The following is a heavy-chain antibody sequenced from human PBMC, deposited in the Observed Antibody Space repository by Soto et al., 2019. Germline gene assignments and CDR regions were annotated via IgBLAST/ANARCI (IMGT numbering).Heavy chain of an antibody. D-gene: IGHD5-12*01. CDR1: GGSISSGDYY. CDR2: IYYSGST. Sequence: PSETLSLTCTVSGGSISSGDYYWSWIRQPPGKGLEWIGYIYYSGSTYYNPSLKSRVTISVDTSKNQFSLKLSSVTAADTAVYYCARGDHSGYDYNYFDYWGQGTLVTVSS. J-gene: IGHJ4*02. CDR3: ARGDHSGYDYNYFDY. V-gene: IGHV4-30-4*01.